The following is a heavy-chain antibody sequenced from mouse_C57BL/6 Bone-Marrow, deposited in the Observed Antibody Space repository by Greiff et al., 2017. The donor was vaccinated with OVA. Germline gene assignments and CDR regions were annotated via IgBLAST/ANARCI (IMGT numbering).Heavy chain of an antibody. CDR3: ARALGGAMDY. CDR1: GFTFSDYY. CDR2: INYDGSST. D-gene: IGHD3-3*01. Sequence: DVKLVESEGGLVQPGSSMKLSCTASGFTFSDYYMAWVRQVPEKGLEWVANINYDGSSTYYLDSLKSRFIISRDNAKNILYLQMSSLKSEDTATYYCARALGGAMDYWGQGTSVTVSS. J-gene: IGHJ4*01. V-gene: IGHV5-16*01.